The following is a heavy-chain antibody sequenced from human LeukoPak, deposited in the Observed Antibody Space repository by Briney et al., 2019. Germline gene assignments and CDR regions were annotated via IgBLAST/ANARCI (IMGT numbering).Heavy chain of an antibody. V-gene: IGHV3-11*01. D-gene: IGHD6-19*01. CDR3: ASVARLLAD. J-gene: IGHJ4*02. CDR2: ISQSGTDV. Sequence: TGGSLRLSRAASGFTFTDYYMNWIRQAPGKGLEYIAYISQSGTDVSYADSVKGRFTVSRDNAKNSVFLQMNSLTAEDTAVYYCASVARLLADWGQGTLVTVSS. CDR1: GFTFTDYY.